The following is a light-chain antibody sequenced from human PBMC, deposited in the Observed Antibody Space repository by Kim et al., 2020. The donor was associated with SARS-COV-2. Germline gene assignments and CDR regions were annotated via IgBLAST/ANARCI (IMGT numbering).Light chain of an antibody. CDR3: NSRDSSGNHQ. Sequence: SSVLTQDPAVSVALGQTVRITCQGDSLRSYYASWYQQKPGQAPVLVIYGKNNRPSGIPDRFSGSSSGNTASLTITGAQAEDEADYDCNSRDSSGNHQFGGGTQLTVL. V-gene: IGLV3-19*01. CDR2: GKN. J-gene: IGLJ2*01. CDR1: SLRSYY.